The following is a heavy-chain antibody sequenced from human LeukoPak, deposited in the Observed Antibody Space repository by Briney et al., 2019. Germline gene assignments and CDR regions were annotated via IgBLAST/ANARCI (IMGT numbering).Heavy chain of an antibody. Sequence: GGSLGLSCAASGFTFSSYAMSWVRQAPGKGLEWVSGIGASGHSTYYADSVKGRFTISRDNSKNTVYLQMNSLRAEDTAIYYCARPASGWYIFDCWGQGTLVTVSS. D-gene: IGHD6-19*01. V-gene: IGHV3-23*01. CDR3: ARPASGWYIFDC. J-gene: IGHJ4*02. CDR2: IGASGHST. CDR1: GFTFSSYA.